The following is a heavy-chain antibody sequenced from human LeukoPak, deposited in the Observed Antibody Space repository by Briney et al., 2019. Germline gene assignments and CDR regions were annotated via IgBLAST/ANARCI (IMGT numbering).Heavy chain of an antibody. D-gene: IGHD3-3*01. CDR1: GFTFSSYA. CDR2: ISYDGSNK. J-gene: IGHJ4*02. Sequence: PGGSLRLSCAASGFTFSSYAMHWVRQAPGKGLEWVAVISYDGSNKYYADPVKGRFTISRDNSKNTLYLQMNSLRAEDTAVYYCARDDLEDYWGQGTLVTVSS. CDR3: ARDDLEDY. V-gene: IGHV3-30-3*01.